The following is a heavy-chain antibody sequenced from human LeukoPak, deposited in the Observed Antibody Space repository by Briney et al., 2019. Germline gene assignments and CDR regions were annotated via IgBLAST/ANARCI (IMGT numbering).Heavy chain of an antibody. V-gene: IGHV1-18*01. CDR3: ARDGTSTDDY. CDR2: ISGNNDNP. Sequence: GASVKVSYKASGYTFSNFGISWVRQAPGQGLEWMGWISGNNDNPNYGQKFQGRFTVTSDSSTRTAYMELKRLRSDDTAVYYCARDGTSTDDYWGQGTLVTVSS. D-gene: IGHD2-2*01. J-gene: IGHJ4*02. CDR1: GYTFSNFG.